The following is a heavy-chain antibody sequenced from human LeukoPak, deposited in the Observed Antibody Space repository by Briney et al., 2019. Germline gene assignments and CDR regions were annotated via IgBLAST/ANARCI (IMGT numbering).Heavy chain of an antibody. V-gene: IGHV4-39*07. J-gene: IGHJ4*02. CDR1: GDSISSSSYF. CDR3: ARGGIRGYSAFDNLDF. D-gene: IGHD5-12*01. CDR2: IYYSGST. Sequence: SETLSLTCTASGDSISSSSYFWGWIRQPPGKGLEWIVSIYYSGSTSYSPSLKSRVTISVDTSKSQFSLKLSSVTAADTAFYYCARGGIRGYSAFDNLDFWGLGTHVTVSS.